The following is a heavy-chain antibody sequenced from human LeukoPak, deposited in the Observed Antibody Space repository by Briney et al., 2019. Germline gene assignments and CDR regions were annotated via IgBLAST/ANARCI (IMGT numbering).Heavy chain of an antibody. CDR1: GFTFSSYG. J-gene: IGHJ4*02. Sequence: PGGTLRLSCAASGFTFSSYGMSWVRQAPGKGLEWVSAISGSGGSTYYADSVKGRFTISSDNSKNTLYLQMNSLRAEDTAVYYCAHPGYSYGYVRPDYWGQGTLVTVSS. V-gene: IGHV3-23*01. D-gene: IGHD5-18*01. CDR2: ISGSGGST. CDR3: AHPGYSYGYVRPDY.